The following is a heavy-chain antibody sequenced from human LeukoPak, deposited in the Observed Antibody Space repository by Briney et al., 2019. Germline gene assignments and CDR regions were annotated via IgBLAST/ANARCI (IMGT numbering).Heavy chain of an antibody. Sequence: GGSLRLSCAASGFTFSSYAMSWVRQAPGKGLEWVSVIYSGGTTYYADSVKGRFTISRDNSKNTLSLQMNSLRVEDTAVYYCARGMGLVQGDTFDFWGQGTMVIVSS. CDR3: ARGMGLVQGDTFDF. CDR2: IYSGGTT. J-gene: IGHJ3*01. CDR1: GFTFSSYA. V-gene: IGHV3-66*01. D-gene: IGHD6-19*01.